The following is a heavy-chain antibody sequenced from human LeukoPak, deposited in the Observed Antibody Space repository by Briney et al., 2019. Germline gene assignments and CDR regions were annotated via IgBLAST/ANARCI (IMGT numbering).Heavy chain of an antibody. Sequence: PGGSLRLSCAASGFTFSSYAMSWVRQAPGKGLEWVSAISGSGGSTYYADSVKGRFTISRDNSKNTLYPQMNSLRAEDTAVYYCAKDPSRLRYFDWLPIDYWGQGTLVTVSS. D-gene: IGHD3-9*01. J-gene: IGHJ4*02. CDR3: AKDPSRLRYFDWLPIDY. CDR2: ISGSGGST. CDR1: GFTFSSYA. V-gene: IGHV3-23*01.